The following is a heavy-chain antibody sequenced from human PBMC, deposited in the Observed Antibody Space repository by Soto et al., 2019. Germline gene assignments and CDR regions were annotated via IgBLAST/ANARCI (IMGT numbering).Heavy chain of an antibody. CDR3: ASSYCSGGSCYDYYYGMDV. CDR1: GYTFTSYA. Sequence: QVQLVQSGAEEKKPGASVKVSCKASGYTFTSYAMHWVRQAPGQRLEWMGWINAGNGNTKYSQKFRGRVTITRDTSASTAYMELSSLRSEDTAVYYCASSYCSGGSCYDYYYGMDVWGQGTTVTVSS. CDR2: INAGNGNT. J-gene: IGHJ6*02. V-gene: IGHV1-3*05. D-gene: IGHD2-15*01.